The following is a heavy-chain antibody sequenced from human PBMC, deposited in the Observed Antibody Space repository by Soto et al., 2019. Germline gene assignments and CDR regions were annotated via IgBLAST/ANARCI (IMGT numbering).Heavy chain of an antibody. V-gene: IGHV3-7*01. Sequence: EVQLVESGGGLVQPGGSLRLSCAASGFTFSSYWMSWVRQAPGKGLEWVANIKQDGSEKYYVDSVKGRFTISRDNAKNSLYLQMNSLRAEDTAVYYCARDRYGDYERRAFDIWGQGTMVTVSS. J-gene: IGHJ3*02. CDR1: GFTFSSYW. D-gene: IGHD4-17*01. CDR2: IKQDGSEK. CDR3: ARDRYGDYERRAFDI.